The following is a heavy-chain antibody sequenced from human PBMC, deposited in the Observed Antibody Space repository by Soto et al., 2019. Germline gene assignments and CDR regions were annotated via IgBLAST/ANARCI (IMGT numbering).Heavy chain of an antibody. CDR2: INSDGSTI. V-gene: IGHV3-74*01. CDR3: VRDRGYPDSFNI. Sequence: PGGSLRLSCAASEFNFGPFWMHWVRQAPGKGLVWVSHINSDGSTIVYADSVRGRFTISRDNAKSTLFLQMNSLRVEDTAVYYCVRDRGYPDSFNIWGQGTMGTVSS. D-gene: IGHD3-10*01. CDR1: EFNFGPFW. J-gene: IGHJ3*02.